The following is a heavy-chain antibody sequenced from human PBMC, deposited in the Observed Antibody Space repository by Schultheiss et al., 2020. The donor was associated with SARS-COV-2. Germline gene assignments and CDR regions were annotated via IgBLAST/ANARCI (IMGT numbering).Heavy chain of an antibody. CDR3: ARVLVGLRGPETDDY. J-gene: IGHJ4*02. CDR1: GYTFTSYY. CDR2: INPSGGST. Sequence: ASVKVSCKASGYTFTSYYMHWVRQAPGQGLEWMGIINPSGGSTSYAQKFQGRVTMTRDTSTSTVYMELNSLRAEDTAVYYCARVLVGLRGPETDDYWGQGTLVTVSS. V-gene: IGHV1-46*01. D-gene: IGHD4-17*01.